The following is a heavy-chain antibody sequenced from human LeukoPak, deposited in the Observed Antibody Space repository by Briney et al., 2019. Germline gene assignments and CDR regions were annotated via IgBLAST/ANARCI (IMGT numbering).Heavy chain of an antibody. J-gene: IGHJ6*02. CDR1: GGTFSSYA. Sequence: ASVKVSCKASGGTFSSYAISWVRQAPGQGLEWMGWISAYNGNTNYAQKLQGRVTMTTDTSTSTAYMELRSLRSDDTAVYYCARGNYGRRYYYYGMDVWGQGTTVTVSS. V-gene: IGHV1-18*01. CDR3: ARGNYGRRYYYYGMDV. CDR2: ISAYNGNT. D-gene: IGHD3-10*01.